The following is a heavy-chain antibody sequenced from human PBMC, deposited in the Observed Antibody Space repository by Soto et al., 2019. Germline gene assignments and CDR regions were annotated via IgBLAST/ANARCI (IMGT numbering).Heavy chain of an antibody. D-gene: IGHD3-10*01. J-gene: IGHJ6*02. CDR1: GGSISSYY. CDR3: ARSRVLLWFGESLYGMDV. V-gene: IGHV4-59*01. CDR2: IYYSGST. Sequence: PSETLSLTCTVSGGSISSYYLSWIRQPPGKGLEWIGYIYYSGSTNYNPSLKSRVTISVDTSKNQFSLKLSSVTAADTAVYYCARSRVLLWFGESLYGMDVWGQGTTVTVSS.